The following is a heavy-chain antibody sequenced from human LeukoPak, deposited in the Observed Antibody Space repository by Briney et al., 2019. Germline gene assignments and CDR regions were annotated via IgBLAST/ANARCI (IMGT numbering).Heavy chain of an antibody. CDR1: GFTFSSYG. D-gene: IGHD3-16*02. CDR2: IRYDGSNK. CDR3: ARDAKRIDYDYVWGSYRPGTFDY. J-gene: IGHJ4*02. Sequence: GGSLRLSCAASGFTFSSYGMYWVRQAPGKGLEWVAFIRYDGSNKYYADSVKGRFTVSRDNAKNSLYLQMNSLRAEDTAVYYCARDAKRIDYDYVWGSYRPGTFDYWGQGTLVTVSS. V-gene: IGHV3-30*02.